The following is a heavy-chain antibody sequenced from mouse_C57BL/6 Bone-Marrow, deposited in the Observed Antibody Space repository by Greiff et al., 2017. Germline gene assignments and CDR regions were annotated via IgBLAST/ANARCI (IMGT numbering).Heavy chain of an antibody. CDR1: GYTFTSYG. D-gene: IGHD1-1*01. CDR2: IYPRSGNT. J-gene: IGHJ3*01. CDR3: ARDVYETY. Sequence: VQLQQSGAELARPGASVKLSCKASGYTFTSYGISWVKQRTGQGLEWIGEIYPRSGNTYYNEKFKGKATLTADKSSSTAYMELRSLTSEDSAVYFCARDVYETYWGQGTLVTVS. V-gene: IGHV1-81*01.